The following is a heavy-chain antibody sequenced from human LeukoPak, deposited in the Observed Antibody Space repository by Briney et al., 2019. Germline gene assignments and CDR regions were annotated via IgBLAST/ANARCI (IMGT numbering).Heavy chain of an antibody. D-gene: IGHD2-2*01. V-gene: IGHV3-30*18. Sequence: GRSLRLSCAASGFTFSSYGMHWVRQAPGKGLEWVALISYDGSNKYSADSVKGRFTISRDNSKNTLYLQMNSLRAEDTAVYYCAKRRDCSSTSCAPYYFYGMDVWGQGTSVTVSS. CDR2: ISYDGSNK. CDR1: GFTFSSYG. J-gene: IGHJ6*02. CDR3: AKRRDCSSTSCAPYYFYGMDV.